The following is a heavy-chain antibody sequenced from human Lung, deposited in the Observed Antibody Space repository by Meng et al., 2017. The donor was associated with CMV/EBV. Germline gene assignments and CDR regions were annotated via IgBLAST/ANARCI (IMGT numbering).Heavy chain of an antibody. V-gene: IGHV1-69*10. CDR1: GDTFTSYG. CDR3: ARDFKTRRGIFGTVSGGYYGMDA. D-gene: IGHD3-3*01. J-gene: IGHJ6*01. Sequence: SVXVSXKASGDTFTSYGFTWVRQAPGQGLEWMGGINPILSMATYPQRFQGRVTITADKSTTTAYMELSSLRSEDTALYYCARDFKTRRGIFGTVSGGYYGMDAWXQGTTVTVSS. CDR2: INPILSMA.